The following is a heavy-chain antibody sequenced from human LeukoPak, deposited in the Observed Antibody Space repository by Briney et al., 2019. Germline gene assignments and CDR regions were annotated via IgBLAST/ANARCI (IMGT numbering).Heavy chain of an antibody. CDR1: GYTFTSYY. CDR2: INPSGGST. V-gene: IGHV1-46*01. J-gene: IGHJ2*01. Sequence: ASVKVSCKASGYTFTSYYMHWVRQAPGQELEWMGIINPSGGSTSYAQKFQGRVTMTRDMSTSTVYMELSSLRSEDTAVYYCAREFSSSTWYFDLWGRGTLVTVSS. D-gene: IGHD6-6*01. CDR3: AREFSSSTWYFDL.